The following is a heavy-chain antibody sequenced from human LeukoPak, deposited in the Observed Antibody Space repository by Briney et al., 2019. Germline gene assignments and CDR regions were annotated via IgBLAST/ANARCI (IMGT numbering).Heavy chain of an antibody. D-gene: IGHD6-19*01. Sequence: ASVKVSCTASGYTFTSYAMHWVRQAPGQRLEWMGRINAGNGNTKYSQKFQGRVTITRDTSASTAYMELSSLRSEDTAVYYCARVAVAGTSPLPYYYYGMDVWGQGTTVTVSS. CDR1: GYTFTSYA. CDR2: INAGNGNT. V-gene: IGHV1-3*01. CDR3: ARVAVAGTSPLPYYYYGMDV. J-gene: IGHJ6*02.